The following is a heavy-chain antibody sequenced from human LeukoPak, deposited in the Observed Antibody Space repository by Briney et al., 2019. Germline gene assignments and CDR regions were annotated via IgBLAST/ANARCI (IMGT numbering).Heavy chain of an antibody. V-gene: IGHV3-21*01. D-gene: IGHD6-19*01. J-gene: IGHJ4*02. CDR1: RFTFSSYS. CDR3: ARVAVAGTGYFDY. CDR2: ISSSSSYI. Sequence: GGSLRLSCAASRFTFSSYSMNWVRQAPGKGLEWVSSISSSSSYIYYADSVKGRFTISRDNAKNSLYLRMNSLRAEDTAVYYCARVAVAGTGYFDYWGQGTLVTVSS.